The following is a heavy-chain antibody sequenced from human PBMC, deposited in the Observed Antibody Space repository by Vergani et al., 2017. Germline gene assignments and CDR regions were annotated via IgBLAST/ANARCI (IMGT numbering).Heavy chain of an antibody. D-gene: IGHD2-15*01. CDR1: EFTFSNAW. Sequence: EVQLVESGGGLVKPGGSLRLSCAASEFTFSNAWMSWVRQAPGKGLEWVGRIKSKTDGGTTDYGAPVKGRCTISRHDSKNTLYLQMNSLRAEDTAVYYCARDRNYRDINWFDPWGQGTLVTVSS. CDR3: ARDRNYRDINWFDP. J-gene: IGHJ5*02. CDR2: IKSKTDGGTT. V-gene: IGHV3-15*01.